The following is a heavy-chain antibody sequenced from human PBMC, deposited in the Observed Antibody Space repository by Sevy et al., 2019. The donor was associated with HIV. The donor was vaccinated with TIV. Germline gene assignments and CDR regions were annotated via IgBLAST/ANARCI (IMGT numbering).Heavy chain of an antibody. J-gene: IGHJ5*02. CDR3: HAASQGS. Sequence: GGSLRLSCTASGFSFNSYWMHWVRQAPGKGLEWVSHISDDGISATYADSVKGRFTISRDNAKNKLYLQMNSLRAEDTAVYCCHAASQGSWGQGTLVTVSS. CDR2: ISDDGISA. CDR1: GFSFNSYW. D-gene: IGHD6-25*01. V-gene: IGHV3-74*01.